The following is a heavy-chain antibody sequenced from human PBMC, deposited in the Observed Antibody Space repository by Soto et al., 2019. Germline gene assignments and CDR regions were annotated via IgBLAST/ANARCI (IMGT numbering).Heavy chain of an antibody. D-gene: IGHD2-15*01. J-gene: IGHJ6*02. Sequence: GGSLRLSCEVSEFTFSTHGMHWVRQAPGKGLEWVAGTSYDGTNKYYARSVQGRFTISRENSMKTLYLQMNSLRTEDTAVYYCAKDLSGARWYYDALDVWGQGTTVTVSS. CDR1: EFTFSTHG. CDR3: AKDLSGARWYYDALDV. CDR2: TSYDGTNK. V-gene: IGHV3-30*18.